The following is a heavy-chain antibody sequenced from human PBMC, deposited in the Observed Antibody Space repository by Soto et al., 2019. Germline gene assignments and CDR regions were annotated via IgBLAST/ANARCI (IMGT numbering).Heavy chain of an antibody. V-gene: IGHV3-48*01. J-gene: IGHJ6*03. D-gene: IGHD1-26*01. CDR3: ARDSFWGHGRGANPPIVHYYYYMDV. Sequence: PGGSLRHSCAASGLTFSSYSMNWVRQATGKGLEWVSYISSSSSTIYYADSVKGRFTISRDNAKNSLYLQMNSLRAEDTAVYYCARDSFWGHGRGANPPIVHYYYYMDVWGKGTTVTVSS. CDR2: ISSSSSTI. CDR1: GLTFSSYS.